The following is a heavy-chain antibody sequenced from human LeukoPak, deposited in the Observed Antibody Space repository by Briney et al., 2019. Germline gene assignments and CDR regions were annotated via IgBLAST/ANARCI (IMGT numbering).Heavy chain of an antibody. Sequence: GGSLRLSCAASGFTFSSYSMNWVRQAPGKGLEWVSSISSSSSYIYYADSVKGRFTISRDNAKNSLYLQMNSLRAEDTAVYYCAREVVASENCSSTSCYVGGFDYWGQGTLVTVSS. CDR3: AREVVASENCSSTSCYVGGFDY. D-gene: IGHD2-2*01. V-gene: IGHV3-21*01. J-gene: IGHJ4*02. CDR2: ISSSSSYI. CDR1: GFTFSSYS.